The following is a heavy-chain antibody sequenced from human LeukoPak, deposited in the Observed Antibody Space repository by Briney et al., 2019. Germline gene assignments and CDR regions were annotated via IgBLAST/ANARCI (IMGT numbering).Heavy chain of an antibody. CDR3: ARRIYYSDSWRGFDY. D-gene: IGHD1-26*01. V-gene: IGHV5-51*01. Sequence: GDSLKISFKGSGYRFASYWIAWMRQTPGKGLEWMGTMYPGDSDTRYNAPFQGQVTISADKSDSTAYLHWSSLQASDTAIYYCARRIYYSDSWRGFDYWGQGTPVTVSS. J-gene: IGHJ4*02. CDR2: MYPGDSDT. CDR1: GYRFASYW.